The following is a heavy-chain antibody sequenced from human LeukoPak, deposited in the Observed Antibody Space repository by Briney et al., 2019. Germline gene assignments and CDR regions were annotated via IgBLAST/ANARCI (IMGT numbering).Heavy chain of an antibody. CDR1: GYNFPIYW. J-gene: IGHJ6*03. CDR3: ARQGAAGKYYYYYMDV. D-gene: IGHD6-13*01. CDR2: IYPDDSNT. Sequence: RGESLKISCQGSGYNFPIYWIGLVRQMPGQGLEWMGIIYPDDSNTIYGPSFQGQVTISADKSINTAYLEWSSLKASDTAIYYCARQGAAGKYYYYYMDVWGKGTTVTVSS. V-gene: IGHV5-51*01.